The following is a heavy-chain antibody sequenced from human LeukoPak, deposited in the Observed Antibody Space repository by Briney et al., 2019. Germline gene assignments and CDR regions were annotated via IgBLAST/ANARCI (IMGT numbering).Heavy chain of an antibody. J-gene: IGHJ4*02. CDR3: ARLCGGDCYSELTDY. D-gene: IGHD2-21*02. CDR2: INPNSGGT. V-gene: IGHV1-2*02. CDR1: GYTFTGYY. Sequence: ASVKVSCKASGYTFTGYYMHWVRQAPGQGLEWMGWINPNSGGTNYAQKFQGRVTMTRDTSISTAYMELSSLRSEDTAVYYCARLCGGDCYSELTDYWGQGTLATVSS.